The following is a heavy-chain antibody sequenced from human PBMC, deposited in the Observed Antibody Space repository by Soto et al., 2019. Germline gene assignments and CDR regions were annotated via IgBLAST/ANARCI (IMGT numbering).Heavy chain of an antibody. D-gene: IGHD3-10*01. CDR3: ARQKNSWFYVMDV. CDR2: ISHSGAT. Sequence: QVQIEQWGAGLLKPSETLSLTCAVYGGSSSAYYWSWIRQPPGKGLEWIGQISHSGATDDNPSHKSRVSISGDTSKNQFSLILTSVTAADTAVYYCARQKNSWFYVMDVWGQGTTVTVSS. J-gene: IGHJ6*02. V-gene: IGHV4-34*02. CDR1: GGSSSAYY.